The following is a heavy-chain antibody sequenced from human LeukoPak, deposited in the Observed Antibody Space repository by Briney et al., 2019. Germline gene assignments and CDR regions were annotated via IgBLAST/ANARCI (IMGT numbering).Heavy chain of an antibody. CDR3: ARDPYSNYFDY. Sequence: ASVKVSCKASGYTFTGYYMHWVRQAPGQGLEWMGWINPNSGGTDYAQKFQGRVTMTRDTSISTAYMELNRLRSDDTAVYYCARDPYSNYFDYWGQGTLVTVSS. CDR2: INPNSGGT. D-gene: IGHD5-18*01. V-gene: IGHV1-2*02. J-gene: IGHJ4*02. CDR1: GYTFTGYY.